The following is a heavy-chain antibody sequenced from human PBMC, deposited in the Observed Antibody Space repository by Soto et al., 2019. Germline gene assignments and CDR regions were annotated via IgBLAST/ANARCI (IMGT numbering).Heavy chain of an antibody. CDR2: VSGSGDNT. CDR3: AKDPLMVPSGIDY. CDR1: GLIFTIYA. V-gene: IGHV3-23*01. Sequence: GGSLRLSCAASGLIFTIYAMSWVRPTPGKGLEWVSTVSGSGDNTYYADSVKGRFTISRDNSKNTLYLQMYSLRAEDTAVYYCAKDPLMVPSGIDYWGQGTLVTVSS. J-gene: IGHJ4*02. D-gene: IGHD2-8*01.